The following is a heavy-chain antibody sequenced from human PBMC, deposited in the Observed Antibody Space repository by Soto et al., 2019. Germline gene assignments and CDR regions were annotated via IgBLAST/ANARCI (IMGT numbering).Heavy chain of an antibody. Sequence: ESGGGLVQPGGSLRLSCAASGFTFSSYSMNWVRQAPGKGLEWVSYISSSSSTIYYADSVKGRFTISRDNAKNSLYLQMNSLRAEDTAVYYCAREWAKDYLDPWGQGTLVTVSS. V-gene: IGHV3-48*01. D-gene: IGHD4-17*01. J-gene: IGHJ5*02. CDR3: AREWAKDYLDP. CDR1: GFTFSSYS. CDR2: ISSSSSTI.